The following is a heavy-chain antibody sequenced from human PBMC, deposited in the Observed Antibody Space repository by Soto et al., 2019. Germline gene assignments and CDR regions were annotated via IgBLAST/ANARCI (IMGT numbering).Heavy chain of an antibody. CDR3: ARDRDNSNWPNFDF. CDR2: VIPIFDIT. J-gene: IGHJ4*02. CDR1: GDTFSIYT. D-gene: IGHD6-13*01. V-gene: IGHV1-69*02. Sequence: QVQLVQSGSEVKKPGSSVKVSCKASGDTFSIYTISWVRQAPGQGLEWMGRVIPIFDITSYTQRFQGRVTITADKSTTTVYMELSGLRSEDTAVYYCARDRDNSNWPNFDFWGQGTLVTVSS.